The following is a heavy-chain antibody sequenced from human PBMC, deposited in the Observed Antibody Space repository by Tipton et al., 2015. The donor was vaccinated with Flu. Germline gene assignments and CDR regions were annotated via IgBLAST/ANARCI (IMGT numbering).Heavy chain of an antibody. CDR3: ARNAVVVFDY. CDR1: GGSISSGGYY. V-gene: IGHV4-31*03. J-gene: IGHJ4*02. Sequence: TLSLTCTVSGGSISSGGYYWSWIRQHPGKGLEWIGYSYYSGSTYYNPSLKSRVTISVDTSKNQFSLKLSSVTAADTAVYYCARNAVVVFDYWGQGTLVTVSS. CDR2: SYYSGST. D-gene: IGHD3-16*02.